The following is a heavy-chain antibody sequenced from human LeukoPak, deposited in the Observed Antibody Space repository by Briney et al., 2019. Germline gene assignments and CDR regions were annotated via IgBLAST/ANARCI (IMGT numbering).Heavy chain of an antibody. V-gene: IGHV3-74*01. J-gene: IGHJ3*02. Sequence: GGSLRLSCAASGFSFSSYWMHWVRQAPGKRPVWVSRVNNDGSSTNYPDSVKGRFTISRDNAKNSLYLQMNSLRAEDTAVYYCARDLNYAFDIWGQGTRVTLSS. CDR3: ARDLNYAFDI. CDR2: VNNDGSST. CDR1: GFSFSSYW. D-gene: IGHD5-24*01.